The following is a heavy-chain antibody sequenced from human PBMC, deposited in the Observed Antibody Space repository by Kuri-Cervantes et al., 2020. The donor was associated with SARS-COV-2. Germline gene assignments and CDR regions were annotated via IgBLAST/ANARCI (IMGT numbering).Heavy chain of an antibody. CDR3: ARGLWFGELPYYFDY. CDR2: INHSGST. J-gene: IGHJ4*02. Sequence: SETLSFTGAVYGRSFSGYYWSWIRQPQGKGLEWIGEINHSGSTNYNPYLKSRVTISVDTSKNQFSLKLSFVTAADTAVYYCARGLWFGELPYYFDYWGQGTLVTVSS. D-gene: IGHD3-10*01. V-gene: IGHV4-34*01. CDR1: GRSFSGYY.